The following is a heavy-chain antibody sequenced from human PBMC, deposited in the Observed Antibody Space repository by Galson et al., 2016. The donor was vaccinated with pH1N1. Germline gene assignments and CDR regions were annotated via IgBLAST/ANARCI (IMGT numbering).Heavy chain of an antibody. CDR3: AKGVDYYESSGSSFDY. V-gene: IGHV3-30*18. J-gene: IGHJ4*02. CDR1: GFTFSSYG. D-gene: IGHD3-22*01. Sequence: SLRLSCAASGFTFSSYGMHWVRQAPGKGLEGVAVISYDGSNKYYAESVKGRFTISRDNSKNTLYLQMHSLSAEDTAVYYCAKGVDYYESSGSSFDYWGEGTLVTVSS. CDR2: ISYDGSNK.